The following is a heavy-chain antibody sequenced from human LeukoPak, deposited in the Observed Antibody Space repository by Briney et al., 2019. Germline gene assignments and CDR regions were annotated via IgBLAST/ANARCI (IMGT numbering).Heavy chain of an antibody. CDR2: IIPIFGTA. D-gene: IGHD3-10*01. J-gene: IGHJ5*02. CDR1: GGTFSSYA. V-gene: IGHV1-69*06. CDR3: ARANMVRGVGSFFDRNWFDP. Sequence: SVKVSCKASGGTFSSYAISWVRQAPGQGLEWMGGIIPIFGTANYAQKFQGRVTITADKSTSTAYMELSSLRSEDTAVYYCARANMVRGVGSFFDRNWFDPWGQGTLVTVSS.